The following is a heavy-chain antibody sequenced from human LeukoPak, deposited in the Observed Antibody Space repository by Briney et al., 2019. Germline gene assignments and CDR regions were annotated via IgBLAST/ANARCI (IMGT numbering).Heavy chain of an antibody. V-gene: IGHV4-59*01. CDR2: IYYSGST. CDR1: GGSISSYY. D-gene: IGHD3-16*02. CDR3: AGALRLGELSSKAVDY. J-gene: IGHJ4*02. Sequence: PSETPSLTCTVSGGSISSYYWSWIRQPPGKGLEWIGYIYYSGSTNYNPSLKSRVTISVDTSKNQFSLKLSSVTAADTAVYYCAGALRLGELSSKAVDYWGQGTLVTVSS.